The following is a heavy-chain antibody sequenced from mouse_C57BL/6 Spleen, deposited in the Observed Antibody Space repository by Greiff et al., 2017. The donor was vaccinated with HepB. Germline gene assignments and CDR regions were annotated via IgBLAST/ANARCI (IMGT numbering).Heavy chain of an antibody. Sequence: QVQLQQPGTELVKPGASVKLSCKASGYTFTSYWMHWVKQRPGQGLEWIGNINPSNGGTNYNEKFKGKATLTADKSSSTAYMQLSSLTSEDSAVYDCSRSGYYDYDAMDYWGQGTSVTVSS. D-gene: IGHD2-3*01. J-gene: IGHJ4*01. CDR2: INPSNGGT. V-gene: IGHV1-53*01. CDR3: SRSGYYDYDAMDY. CDR1: GYTFTSYW.